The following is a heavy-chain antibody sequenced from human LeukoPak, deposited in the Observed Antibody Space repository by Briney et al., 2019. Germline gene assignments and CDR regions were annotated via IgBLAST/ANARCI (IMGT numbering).Heavy chain of an antibody. V-gene: IGHV4-31*03. Sequence: PSQTLSLTCTVSGGSISSGGYYWSWIRQHPGKGLEWIGYIYNSGSTYYNPSLKSRVTISVDTSKNQFSLKLSSVTAADTAVYYCARLAKYYYDSSGYHYFDYWGQGTLVTVSS. CDR3: ARLAKYYYDSSGYHYFDY. CDR2: IYNSGST. D-gene: IGHD3-22*01. J-gene: IGHJ4*02. CDR1: GGSISSGGYY.